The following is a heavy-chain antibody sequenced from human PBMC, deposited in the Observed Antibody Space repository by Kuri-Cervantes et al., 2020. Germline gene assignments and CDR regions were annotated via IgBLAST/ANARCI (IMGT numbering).Heavy chain of an antibody. D-gene: IGHD1-7*01. CDR2: IYYRGNT. J-gene: IGHJ4*02. CDR3: ARGGKSITGSTGYFDY. CDR1: GGSVSSGSYY. Sequence: SETLSLTCTVSGGSVSSGSYYWSWIRQPPGKGLEWIGYIYYRGNTNYSPSLKSRVTTSVDTSKSQFSLKLSSVTAADTAVYYCARGGKSITGSTGYFDYWGQGTLVTVSS. V-gene: IGHV4-61*01.